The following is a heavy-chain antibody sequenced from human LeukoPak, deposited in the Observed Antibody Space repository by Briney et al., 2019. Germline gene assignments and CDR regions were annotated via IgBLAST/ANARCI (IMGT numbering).Heavy chain of an antibody. J-gene: IGHJ4*02. CDR3: ARDLEYCSGGSCYSNFDY. V-gene: IGHV3-20*04. D-gene: IGHD2-15*01. Sequence: PGGSLRLSCAASGFTFDDYGMSWVRQAPGKGLEWVSGINWNGGSTGYADSVKGRFTISRDNAKNSLYLQMNSLRAEDTALYYCARDLEYCSGGSCYSNFDYWGQGTLVTVSS. CDR2: INWNGGST. CDR1: GFTFDDYG.